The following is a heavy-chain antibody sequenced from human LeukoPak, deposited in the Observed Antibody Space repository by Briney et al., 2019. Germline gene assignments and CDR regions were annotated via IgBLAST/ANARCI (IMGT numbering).Heavy chain of an antibody. CDR2: IKEDGREK. J-gene: IGHJ4*02. CDR1: AFTFRSYW. D-gene: IGHD3-22*01. V-gene: IGHV3-7*01. Sequence: GGSLRLSCAASAFTFRSYWMSWVRQAPGKGLEWVAKIKEDGREKYYVDSVKGRFTISRDNAKNSLYLQMNSLRAEDTAVYYCARDNYDTGLSFDYWGQGTLVTVSS. CDR3: ARDNYDTGLSFDY.